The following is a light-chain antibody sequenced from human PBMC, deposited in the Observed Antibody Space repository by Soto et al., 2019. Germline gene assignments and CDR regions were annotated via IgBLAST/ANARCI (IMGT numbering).Light chain of an antibody. Sequence: ELVLTQSPGTLSLSPGERATLSCRASQRFSSNYLAWYQQKHGQPPRLLIYGKSTRPTGSPDRFSGSGSGTDFTLPISRLEPEDLAVYYCQKYGTAPPRYIFGQGTKLEIK. CDR2: GKS. CDR1: QRFSSNY. V-gene: IGKV3-20*01. J-gene: IGKJ2*01. CDR3: QKYGTAPPRYI.